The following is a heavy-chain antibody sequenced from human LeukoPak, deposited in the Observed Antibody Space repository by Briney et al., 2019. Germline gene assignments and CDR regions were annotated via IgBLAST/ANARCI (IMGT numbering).Heavy chain of an antibody. D-gene: IGHD3-9*01. Sequence: SETLSLTRTVSGGSINSYYWTWIRQPPGKGLEWIGYIYYSGSTNYNPSLKSRVTMSVDTSKNQFSLKLSSVTAADTAVYYCADILRDYWGQGTLVTVSS. CDR3: ADILRDY. J-gene: IGHJ4*02. CDR1: GGSINSYY. CDR2: IYYSGST. V-gene: IGHV4-59*03.